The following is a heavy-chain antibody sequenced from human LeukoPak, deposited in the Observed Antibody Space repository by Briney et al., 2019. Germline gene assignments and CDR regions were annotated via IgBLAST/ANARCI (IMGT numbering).Heavy chain of an antibody. V-gene: IGHV4-31*02. Sequence: ASETLSLKCSVSGGSVSSGRSYWTWIRQHPGEGLEWIGSIFFTGTTDYNPSLKSRVTISIDTSKNHFSLRLTSVNAADTAVYYCARAHYDVLTGGVGGYYFDLWGQGALVAVSS. CDR3: ARAHYDVLTGGVGGYYFDL. CDR1: GGSVSSGRSY. D-gene: IGHD3-9*01. J-gene: IGHJ4*02. CDR2: IFFTGTT.